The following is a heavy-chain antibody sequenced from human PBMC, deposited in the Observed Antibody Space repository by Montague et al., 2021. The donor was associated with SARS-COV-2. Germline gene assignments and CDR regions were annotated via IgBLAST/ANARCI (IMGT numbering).Heavy chain of an antibody. V-gene: IGHV3-74*01. D-gene: IGHD5-18*01. Sequence: SLRLSCAASGFTFSSYWMHWVRQAPGKGLVWVSRINSDGSSTSYADSVKGRFTISRDNAKNTLYLQMNSLRAEDTAVYYCAREGPVTIYYFDCWGQGTLVTVSS. J-gene: IGHJ4*02. CDR3: AREGPVTIYYFDC. CDR2: INSDGSST. CDR1: GFTFSSYW.